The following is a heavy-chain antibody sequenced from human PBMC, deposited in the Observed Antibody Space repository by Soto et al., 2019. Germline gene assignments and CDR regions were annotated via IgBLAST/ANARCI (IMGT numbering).Heavy chain of an antibody. Sequence: EVQLVESGGGLVQPGGSLRLSCAASGFTFSGYGMNWVRQAPGKGLEWVSYISRSSSIIYDADSVRGRFTISRDNAKNSQYLQINSLRAEDTAVYYCVRGENFIVVAPSAFDHWGQGTLVTVSS. CDR2: ISRSSSII. J-gene: IGHJ4*02. CDR3: VRGENFIVVAPSAFDH. CDR1: GFTFSGYG. D-gene: IGHD2-2*01. V-gene: IGHV3-48*01.